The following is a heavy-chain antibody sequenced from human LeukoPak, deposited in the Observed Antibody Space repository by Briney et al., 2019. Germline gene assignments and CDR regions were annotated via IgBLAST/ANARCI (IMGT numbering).Heavy chain of an antibody. CDR2: IYTSGST. J-gene: IGHJ3*01. D-gene: IGHD6-6*01. Sequence: KTSETLSLTCTVSGGSISIYYWSWLRQPAGKELEWIGRIYTSGSTNYNPSLKSRVTISVDTSKNQFSLKLSSVTAADTAVYCCAREGKPEYSSSSYAFDVWGQGTMVTVSS. V-gene: IGHV4-4*07. CDR1: GGSISIYY. CDR3: AREGKPEYSSSSYAFDV.